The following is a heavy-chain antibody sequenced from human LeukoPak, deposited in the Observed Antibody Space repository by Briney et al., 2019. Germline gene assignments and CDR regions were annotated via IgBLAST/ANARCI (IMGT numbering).Heavy chain of an antibody. CDR2: ISSSSSYT. CDR3: ARDAVSLAAAGTSDY. CDR1: GFTFRDYY. D-gene: IGHD6-13*01. Sequence: GGSLRLSCAASGFTFRDYYMSWIRQAPGKGLEWVSYISSSSSYTNYADSVKGRFTISRDNAKNSLYLQMNSLRAEDTAVYYCARDAVSLAAAGTSDYWGQGSLVTVSS. J-gene: IGHJ4*02. V-gene: IGHV3-11*05.